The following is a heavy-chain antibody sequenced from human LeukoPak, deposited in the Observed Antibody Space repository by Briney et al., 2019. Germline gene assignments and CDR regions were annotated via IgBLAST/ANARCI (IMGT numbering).Heavy chain of an antibody. CDR2: ISSSGSTI. V-gene: IGHV3-48*03. CDR3: AKDGDPYIVATTHFDY. CDR1: GFTFSSYE. J-gene: IGHJ4*02. Sequence: PGGSLRLSCAASGFTFSSYEMNWVRQAPGKGLEWVSYISSSGSTIYYADSVKGRFTVSRDNSKSTLYLQMNSLRAEDTAVYYCAKDGDPYIVATTHFDYWGQGTLVTVSS. D-gene: IGHD5-12*01.